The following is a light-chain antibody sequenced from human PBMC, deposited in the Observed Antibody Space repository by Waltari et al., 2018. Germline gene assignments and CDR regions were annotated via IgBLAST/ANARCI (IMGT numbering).Light chain of an antibody. CDR2: KAS. CDR3: QQYNSYSGFT. V-gene: IGKV1-5*03. J-gene: IGKJ3*01. CDR1: QSISSW. Sequence: DIQMTQSPSTLSASVGDRVTITYRASQSISSWLAWYQQKPGKAPTLLIYKASSLESGVPSRCSGRGSGTEFTLTISSLQPDDFATYYCQQYNSYSGFTFGPGTKVDIK.